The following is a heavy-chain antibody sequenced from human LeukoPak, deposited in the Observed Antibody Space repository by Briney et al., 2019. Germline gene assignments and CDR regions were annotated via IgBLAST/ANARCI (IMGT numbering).Heavy chain of an antibody. V-gene: IGHV4-39*01. CDR3: ARRGRGVIIVEVYNWFDP. Sequence: PTETLSLTCTVSARSISSSSYYWGWLRQPPGKGLAWTGRIDYSGSSYSIPSLKSRVTISVDTSKHQFSLKLSSVTAADTAVYYCARRGRGVIIVEVYNWFDPWGQGTLVTVSS. D-gene: IGHD3-10*01. CDR2: IDYSGSS. J-gene: IGHJ5*02. CDR1: ARSISSSSYY.